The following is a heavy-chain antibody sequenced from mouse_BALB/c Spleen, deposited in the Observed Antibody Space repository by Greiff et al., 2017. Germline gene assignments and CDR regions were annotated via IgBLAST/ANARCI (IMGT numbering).Heavy chain of an antibody. J-gene: IGHJ3*01. D-gene: IGHD1-1*01. Sequence: VHLVESGPGLVQPSQSLSITCTVSGFSLTSYGVHWVRQSPGKGLEWLGVIWSGGSTDYNAAFISRLSISKDNSKSQVFFKMNSLQANDTAIYYCARNPSTVVATDGAYWGQGTLVTVSA. CDR3: ARNPSTVVATDGAY. V-gene: IGHV2-2*02. CDR1: GFSLTSYG. CDR2: IWSGGST.